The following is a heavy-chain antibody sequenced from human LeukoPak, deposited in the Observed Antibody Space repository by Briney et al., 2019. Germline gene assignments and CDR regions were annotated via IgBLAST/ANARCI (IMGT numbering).Heavy chain of an antibody. Sequence: SETLSLTCTVPGGSISSHYWSWIRQPPGKGLEWIGYIYYSGSTNYNPSLKSRVTISVDTSKNQFSLKLSSVTAADTAVYYCARGVGYYMDVWGKGTTVTVSS. CDR3: ARGVGYYMDV. V-gene: IGHV4-59*11. CDR1: GGSISSHY. D-gene: IGHD1-26*01. CDR2: IYYSGST. J-gene: IGHJ6*03.